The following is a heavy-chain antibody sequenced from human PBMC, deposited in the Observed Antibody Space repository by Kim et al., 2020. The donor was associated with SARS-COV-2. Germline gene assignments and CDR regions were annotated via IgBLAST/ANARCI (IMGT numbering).Heavy chain of an antibody. D-gene: IGHD6-19*01. V-gene: IGHV3-9*01. Sequence: DSVKGRFTISRDNAKNSLYLQMNSLRAEDTALYYCAKVRGSGWYSGPFDYWGQGTLVTVSS. CDR3: AKVRGSGWYSGPFDY. J-gene: IGHJ4*02.